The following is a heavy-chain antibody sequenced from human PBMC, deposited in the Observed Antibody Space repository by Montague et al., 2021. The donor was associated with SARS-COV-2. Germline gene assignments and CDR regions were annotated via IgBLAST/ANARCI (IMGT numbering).Heavy chain of an antibody. CDR3: AIPMVRGFSRAFDI. J-gene: IGHJ3*02. V-gene: IGHV4-34*01. CDR2: INHSGST. Sequence: SETLSLTRAVYGGSFSGYYWSWIRQPPGKGLERIGEINHSGSTNYNPSLKSRVTISVDTSKNQFSLKLSSVTAADTAVYYCAIPMVRGFSRAFDIWGQGTMVTVSS. D-gene: IGHD3-10*01. CDR1: GGSFSGYY.